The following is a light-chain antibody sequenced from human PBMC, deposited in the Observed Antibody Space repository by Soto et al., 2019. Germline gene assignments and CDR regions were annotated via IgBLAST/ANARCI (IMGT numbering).Light chain of an antibody. CDR1: SSNIGSKT. J-gene: IGLJ1*01. CDR3: AAWDDSLSGLYV. CDR2: SNN. V-gene: IGLV1-44*01. Sequence: QAMVTQPPSTSGTPGQRVTISCSGSSSNIGSKTVNWYQHLPGTAPKLLIYSNNQRPSGVPERFSGSKSGTSASLAVSGLQSEDEADYYCAAWDDSLSGLYVFGTGTKLTVL.